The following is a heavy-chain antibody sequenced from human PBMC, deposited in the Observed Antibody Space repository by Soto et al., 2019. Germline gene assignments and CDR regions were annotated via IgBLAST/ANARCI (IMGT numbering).Heavy chain of an antibody. Sequence: RGSLRLSCSASVLTFSTSAMSWCRQAPGKGLEWVSLISASGRSTDYADSVKGRFTISRDNSKSTVYLQMNSLRADDTAVYYCAKDPPSEKLQPDYGMDVWGQGTTVTVSS. CDR1: VLTFSTSA. D-gene: IGHD2-15*01. V-gene: IGHV3-23*01. J-gene: IGHJ6*02. CDR2: ISASGRST. CDR3: AKDPPSEKLQPDYGMDV.